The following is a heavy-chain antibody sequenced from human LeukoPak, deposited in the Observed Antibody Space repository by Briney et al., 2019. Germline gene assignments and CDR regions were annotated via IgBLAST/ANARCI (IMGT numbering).Heavy chain of an antibody. CDR1: GFTFSNYW. CDR3: ARETGLKAAARTNDY. Sequence: GESLRLSCAASGFTFSNYWMTWVRQSPGKGLEWVANIKQDGSEKYYVDSVKGRFTISRDNAKNSLYLQMNSLRAEDTAVYYCARETGLKAAARTNDYWGQGTLVTVSS. D-gene: IGHD2-2*01. V-gene: IGHV3-7*01. CDR2: IKQDGSEK. J-gene: IGHJ4*02.